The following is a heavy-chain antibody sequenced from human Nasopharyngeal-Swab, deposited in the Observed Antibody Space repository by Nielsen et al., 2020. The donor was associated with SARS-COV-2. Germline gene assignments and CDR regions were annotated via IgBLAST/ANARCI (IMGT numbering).Heavy chain of an antibody. D-gene: IGHD5-24*01. CDR3: ARGGWLRKDYYYSYYYMDV. CDR2: IIPILPIT. Sequence: SVKVSCKTSGGTFSSYGISWFRQAPGQGLEWMGGIIPILPITNYAQKFQDRVTITADKSTSTAYMELSSLRSEDTAAYYCARGGWLRKDYYYSYYYMDVWCKGTTVTFSS. V-gene: IGHV1-69*10. J-gene: IGHJ6*03. CDR1: GGTFSSYG.